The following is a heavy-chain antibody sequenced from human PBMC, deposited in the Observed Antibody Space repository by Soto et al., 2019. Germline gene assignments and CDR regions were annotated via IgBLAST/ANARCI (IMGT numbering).Heavy chain of an antibody. CDR2: IYHSGRT. V-gene: IGHV4-4*01. CDR3: AGSYWSCGRCRSYVMDI. J-gene: IGHJ6*02. D-gene: IGHD2-2*01. CDR1: GGSINNGNS. Sequence: QVQLQESGPGLVKPSGTLSLTCDVSGGSINNGNSWSWVRQSPARGLEWIGEIYHSGRTDYNPSLKSRVTIALDRFKNQCTLKMSSVTAAGTAIYCCAGSYWSCGRCRSYVMDILGQGTTVIVS.